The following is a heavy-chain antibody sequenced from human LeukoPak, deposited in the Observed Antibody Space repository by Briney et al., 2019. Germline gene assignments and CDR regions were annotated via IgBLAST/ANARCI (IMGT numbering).Heavy chain of an antibody. Sequence: ASVKVSCKASGYTFTGYYMHWVRQAPGQGLEWMGWINPNSGGTNYAQKFQGRVTMTRDTSISTAYMELSRLRSDDTAVYYCARGIWGSAYYFDYWGQGTLVTVSS. V-gene: IGHV1-2*02. CDR3: ARGIWGSAYYFDY. CDR1: GYTFTGYY. J-gene: IGHJ4*02. D-gene: IGHD7-27*01. CDR2: INPNSGGT.